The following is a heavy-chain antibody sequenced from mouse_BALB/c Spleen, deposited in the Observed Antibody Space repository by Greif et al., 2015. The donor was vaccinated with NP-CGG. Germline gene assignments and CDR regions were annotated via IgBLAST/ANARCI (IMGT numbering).Heavy chain of an antibody. D-gene: IGHD4-1*01. CDR3: ANWDWYFDV. CDR1: GFNIKDTY. Sequence: DVKLQESGAELVKPGASVKLSCTASGFNIKDTYMHWVKQRPEQGLEWIGRIDPANGNTKYDPKSQGKATITADTSSNTAYLQLSSVTSEDTAVYYCANWDWYFDVWGAGTTVTISS. J-gene: IGHJ1*01. CDR2: IDPANGNT. V-gene: IGHV14-3*02.